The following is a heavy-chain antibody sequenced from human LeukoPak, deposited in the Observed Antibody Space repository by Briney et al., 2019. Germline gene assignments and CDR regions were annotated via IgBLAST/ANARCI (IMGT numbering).Heavy chain of an antibody. CDR1: GYTFTTHG. CDR2: ISGYDGNT. V-gene: IGHV1-18*01. D-gene: IGHD4-17*01. CDR3: ARTVTTSSYYFDY. J-gene: IGHJ4*02. Sequence: ASVKVSCKASGYTFTTHGVSWVRQAPGQGLEWMGWISGYDGNTNYAQKLRGRVTMTTDTSTSTAYMDLRSLGSDDTALYYCARTVTTSSYYFDYWGQGTLVTVSS.